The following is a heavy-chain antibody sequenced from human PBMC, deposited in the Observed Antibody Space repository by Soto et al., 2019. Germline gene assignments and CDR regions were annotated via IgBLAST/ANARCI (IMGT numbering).Heavy chain of an antibody. J-gene: IGHJ2*01. V-gene: IGHV4-39*01. Sequence: KPSETLSLTCTVSGGSISSSSYYWGWIRQPPGKGLEWIGSIYYSGSTYYNPSLKSRVTISVDTSKNQFSLKLSSVTAADTAVYYCARRRGLLWFGELYWYFDLWGRGTLATVS. CDR2: IYYSGST. D-gene: IGHD3-10*01. CDR3: ARRRGLLWFGELYWYFDL. CDR1: GGSISSSSYY.